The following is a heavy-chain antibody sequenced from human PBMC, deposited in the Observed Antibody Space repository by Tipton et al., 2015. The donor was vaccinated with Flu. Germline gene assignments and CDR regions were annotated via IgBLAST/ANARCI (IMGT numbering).Heavy chain of an antibody. CDR3: AKGWRAVIQLNFFVY. CDR1: GFTFSSYA. CDR2: ISGSGGST. V-gene: IGHV3-23*01. Sequence: SLRLSCAASGFTFSSYAMSWVRQAPGRGLEWVSAISGSGGSTYYADSVKGRFTISRDNSKNTLYLQMNSLRAEDTAVYYFAKGWRAVIQLNFFVYWGQGSLVTVSS. D-gene: IGHD5-18*01. J-gene: IGHJ4*02.